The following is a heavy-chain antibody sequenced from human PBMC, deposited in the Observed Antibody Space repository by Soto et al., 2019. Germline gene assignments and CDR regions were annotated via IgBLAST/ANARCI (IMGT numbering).Heavy chain of an antibody. J-gene: IGHJ5*01. V-gene: IGHV1-3*01. CDR3: ARHSPTGSSRYCGDRGLLAS. D-gene: IGHD2-21*01. CDR1: GYTLTRYA. CDR2: INAGNGNT. Sequence: SCKACGYTLTRYAMHWVRQAPGQRLEWMGWINAGNGNTKYSQKFQGRVTITRDTSASTAYMELSSLRSEDTAVYYSARHSPTGSSRYCGDRGLLASRAQGTPVPVSS.